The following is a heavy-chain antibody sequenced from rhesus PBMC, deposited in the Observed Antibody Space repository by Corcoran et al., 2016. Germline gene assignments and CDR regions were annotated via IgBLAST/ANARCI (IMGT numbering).Heavy chain of an antibody. CDR3: AILYSSGWYAFDF. Sequence: QVQLQESGPGVVKPSETLSLTCAVSGGSLSSGYDWSWIRQPPGPGLEWIGYIYGSSGSTNYNPSLKNRVTISKDASKNQFSLKLSSVTAADTAVYYCAILYSSGWYAFDFWGQGLRVTVSS. CDR2: IYGSSGST. CDR1: GGSLSSGYD. J-gene: IGHJ3*01. D-gene: IGHD6-31*01. V-gene: IGHV4-76*01.